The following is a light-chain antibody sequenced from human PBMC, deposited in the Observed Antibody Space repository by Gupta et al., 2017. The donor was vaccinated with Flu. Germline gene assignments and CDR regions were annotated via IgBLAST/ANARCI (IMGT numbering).Light chain of an antibody. CDR2: LGS. CDR3: MQALQTPWT. J-gene: IGKJ1*01. Sequence: DIVMTQSPLSLSVTPGEPASISCRSSQSLLHRNGYDYLDWYLQKPGHSPQLLIYLGSNRASGVPDRFSGSGSGADFTLKISRVEAEDVGVYYCMQALQTPWTFGQGTKVEIK. V-gene: IGKV2-28*01. CDR1: QSLLHRNGYDY.